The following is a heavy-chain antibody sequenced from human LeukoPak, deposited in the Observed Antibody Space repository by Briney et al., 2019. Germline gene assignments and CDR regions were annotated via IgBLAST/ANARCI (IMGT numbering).Heavy chain of an antibody. CDR3: ARHLSRYSGSFNFDY. D-gene: IGHD1-26*01. J-gene: IGHJ4*02. V-gene: IGHV4-59*08. CDR1: GGSISSYY. CDR2: IYYSGST. Sequence: SETLSLTCTVSGGSISSYYWSWIRQPPGKGLEWIGYIYYSGSTNYNPSLKSRVTTSVDTSKNQFSLTLSSVTAADTAVYYCARHLSRYSGSFNFDYWGQGTLVTVSS.